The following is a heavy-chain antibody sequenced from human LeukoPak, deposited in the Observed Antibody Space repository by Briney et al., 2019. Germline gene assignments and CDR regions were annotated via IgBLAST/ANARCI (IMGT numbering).Heavy chain of an antibody. V-gene: IGHV1-18*01. CDR2: ISAYNGNT. CDR1: GYTFTSYG. D-gene: IGHD3-3*02. Sequence: GASVKVSCKASGYTFTSYGISWVRQAPGQGLEWMGWISAYNGNTNYAQKLQGRVTMTTDTSTSTAYMELRSLRSDDTAVYYCARVETFLEWLIIGDYWGQGTLVTVSS. CDR3: ARVETFLEWLIIGDY. J-gene: IGHJ4*02.